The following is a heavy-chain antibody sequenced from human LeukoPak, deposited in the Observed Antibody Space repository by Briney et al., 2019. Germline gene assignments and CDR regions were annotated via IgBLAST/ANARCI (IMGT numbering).Heavy chain of an antibody. J-gene: IGHJ3*02. Sequence: GASVKVSCKASGYTFTGYYMHWVRQAPGQGLEWMGWINPNNGGTNYAQKFQGRVTMTRDTSISTAYMELSRLRSDDTAVYYCASLYYYDSNGYYGNDAFDIWGQGTMVTVSS. CDR1: GYTFTGYY. CDR3: ASLYYYDSNGYYGNDAFDI. CDR2: INPNNGGT. V-gene: IGHV1-2*02. D-gene: IGHD3-22*01.